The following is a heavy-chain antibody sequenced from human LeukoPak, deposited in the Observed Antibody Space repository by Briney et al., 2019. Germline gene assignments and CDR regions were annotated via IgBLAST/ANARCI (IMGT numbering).Heavy chain of an antibody. J-gene: IGHJ5*02. Sequence: SDTLSLACTVSGRSIRSSNYSSGWIRQPPGKGLEWFVTIYYSGSTYYTPSLKPRLTMPLYTSKNQFSLTLTYVTAPDTTVHYCARHRMRTRPYSFFDPWGQGTLVTVSS. V-gene: IGHV4-39*01. CDR2: IYYSGST. D-gene: IGHD5-18*01. CDR3: ARHRMRTRPYSFFDP. CDR1: GRSIRSSNYS.